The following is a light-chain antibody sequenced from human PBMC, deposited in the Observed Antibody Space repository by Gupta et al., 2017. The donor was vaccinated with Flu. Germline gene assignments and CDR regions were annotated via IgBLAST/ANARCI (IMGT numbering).Light chain of an antibody. Sequence: SYELTQPPSVSVSPGQTASITCSGDKLGDKYACWYQQKPGQSPVLVIYQDSKRPSGIPELFSGSNSGNTATLTISGTQARDEADYYCQAWDSSTVVFGGGTKLTVL. CDR1: KLGDKY. CDR2: QDS. J-gene: IGLJ2*01. CDR3: QAWDSSTVV. V-gene: IGLV3-1*01.